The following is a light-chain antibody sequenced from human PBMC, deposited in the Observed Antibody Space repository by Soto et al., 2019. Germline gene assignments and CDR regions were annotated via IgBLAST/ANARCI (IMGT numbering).Light chain of an antibody. V-gene: IGKV1-27*01. Sequence: DIQMTQSPSSLSASVGDTVTITCRASQGISNYLAWYQQKPGQVPNLLIYAASTLQSGVPSRFSGSGSGTDFTLTISSLEPEDFAVYYCQQRTNWPSFGGGTKVEIK. J-gene: IGKJ4*01. CDR2: AAS. CDR1: QGISNY. CDR3: QQRTNWPS.